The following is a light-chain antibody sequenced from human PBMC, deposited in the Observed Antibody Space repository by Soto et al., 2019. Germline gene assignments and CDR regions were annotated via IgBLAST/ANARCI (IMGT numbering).Light chain of an antibody. CDR3: QQYDSFWT. CDR2: AAS. Sequence: IQLTQSPSSLSASVGDRVTITCRASQGINSFLAWYQQKPGKAPKLLIYAASTLQSGVPSRFSGSGSGTVFTLTISSLQPDDFASYYCQQYDSFWTFGQGTKVDI. CDR1: QGINSF. V-gene: IGKV1-9*01. J-gene: IGKJ1*01.